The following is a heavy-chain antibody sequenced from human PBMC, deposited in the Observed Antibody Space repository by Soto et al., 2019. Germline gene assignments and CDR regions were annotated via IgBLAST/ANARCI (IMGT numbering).Heavy chain of an antibody. CDR1: GYTLTELS. J-gene: IGHJ4*02. CDR2: FDPEDGET. CDR3: ATEGTTSGSFIYFDY. Sequence: ASVKVSCKVSGYTLTELSMHWVRQAPGKGLEWMGGFDPEDGETIYAQKFQGRVTMTEDTSTDTAYMELSSLRSEDTAVYYCATEGTTSGSFIYFDYWGQGTLVTVSS. D-gene: IGHD1-26*01. V-gene: IGHV1-24*01.